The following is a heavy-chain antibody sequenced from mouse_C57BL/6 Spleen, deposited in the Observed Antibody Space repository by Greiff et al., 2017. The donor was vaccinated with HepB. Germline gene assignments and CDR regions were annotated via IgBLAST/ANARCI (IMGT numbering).Heavy chain of an antibody. Sequence: EVQGVESGPELVKPGASVKISCKASGYSFTGYYMNWVKQSPEKSLEWIGEINPSTGGTTYNQKFKAKATLTVDKSSSTAYMQLKSLTSEDSAVYYCARPTYYGSSDFAYWGQGTLVTVSA. J-gene: IGHJ3*01. CDR2: INPSTGGT. D-gene: IGHD1-1*01. V-gene: IGHV1-42*01. CDR1: GYSFTGYY. CDR3: ARPTYYGSSDFAY.